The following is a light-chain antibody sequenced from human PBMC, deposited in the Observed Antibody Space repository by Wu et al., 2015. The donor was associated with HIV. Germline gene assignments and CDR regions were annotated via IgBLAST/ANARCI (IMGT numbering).Light chain of an antibody. CDR2: GAS. Sequence: EIVLTQSPGTLSLSLGERATLSCRASQSVSSSYLAWYQQKAGQAPRLLIYGASSRATGVPDRFSGSGSGTDFTLTISRLEPEDFAVYYCQQYGSSTFTFGPGTKGGYQT. V-gene: IGKV3-20*01. CDR1: QSVSSSY. CDR3: QQYGSSTFT. J-gene: IGKJ3*01.